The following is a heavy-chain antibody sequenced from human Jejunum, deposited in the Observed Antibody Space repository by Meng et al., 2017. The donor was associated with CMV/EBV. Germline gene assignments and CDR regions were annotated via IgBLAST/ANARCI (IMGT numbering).Heavy chain of an antibody. V-gene: IGHV3-11*04. J-gene: IGHJ4*01. CDR3: ARSGFTNTFDF. D-gene: IGHD1-26*01. CDR2: ISSSGTTT. Sequence: CAAYGFSFSAYYMNWVRQAPGTGLEWISYISSSGTTTFYADSVKGRFTISRDNAKNSVFLQMDSLRAEDTATYFCARSGFTNTFDFWGHGTLVTVSS. CDR1: GFSFSAYY.